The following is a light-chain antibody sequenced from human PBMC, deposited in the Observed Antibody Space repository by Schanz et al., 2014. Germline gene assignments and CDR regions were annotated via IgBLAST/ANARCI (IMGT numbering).Light chain of an antibody. CDR1: QSVSSN. CDR2: GAS. CDR3: QQYNTWPPTFT. Sequence: EIVMTQSPATLSVSPGERVTLSCRASQSVSSNLAWYQQKPGQAPRLLIYGASTRATGIPARISGSGSGTEFTLTISSLQSEDFAVYYCQQYNTWPPTFTFGQGTRVEIK. V-gene: IGKV3-15*01. J-gene: IGKJ1*01.